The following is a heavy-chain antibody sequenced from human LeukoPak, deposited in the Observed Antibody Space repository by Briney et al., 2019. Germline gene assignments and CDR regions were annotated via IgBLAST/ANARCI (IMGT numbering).Heavy chain of an antibody. J-gene: IGHJ4*02. V-gene: IGHV1-46*01. CDR3: ARARVMATIRPYFDY. D-gene: IGHD5-24*01. CDR1: GYTFTSYH. CDR2: INPSGGGT. Sequence: VASVKVSCKASGYTFTSYHMHWVRQAPGHGLEWMGLINPSGGGTSYAQKFQGRVTMTSDTSTSTVYMELSSLRSEDTAVYYCARARVMATIRPYFDYWRQGTLVIVYS.